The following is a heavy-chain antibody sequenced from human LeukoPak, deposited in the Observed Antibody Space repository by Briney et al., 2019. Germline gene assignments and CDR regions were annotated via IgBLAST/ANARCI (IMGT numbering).Heavy chain of an antibody. D-gene: IGHD2-2*03. CDR2: IYYSGST. J-gene: IGHJ5*02. CDR1: GGSISSGDYY. Sequence: SQTLSLTCTVSGGSISSGDYYWSWIRQPPGKGLEWIGYIYYSGSTYYNPSLKSRVTISVDTSKNQFSLKLSSVTAADTAVYYCARDVGYCSSTSCYNWFDPWGQGTLVTVSS. V-gene: IGHV4-30-4*08. CDR3: ARDVGYCSSTSCYNWFDP.